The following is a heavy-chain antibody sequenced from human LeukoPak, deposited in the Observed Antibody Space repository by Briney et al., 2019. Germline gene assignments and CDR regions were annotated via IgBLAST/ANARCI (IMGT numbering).Heavy chain of an antibody. Sequence: GGSLRLSCAASGFTFDDYAMHWVRQAPGKGLEWVSLISGDGTRTCYADSVKGRFTISRDNSKNSLYLQMNSLRTADTALYYCAKVPDYGDFIFDYWGQGTLVTVSS. J-gene: IGHJ4*02. CDR2: ISGDGTRT. D-gene: IGHD4-17*01. CDR3: AKVPDYGDFIFDY. V-gene: IGHV3-43*02. CDR1: GFTFDDYA.